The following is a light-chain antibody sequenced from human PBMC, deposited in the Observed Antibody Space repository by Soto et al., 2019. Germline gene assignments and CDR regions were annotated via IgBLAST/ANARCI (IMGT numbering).Light chain of an antibody. J-gene: IGLJ1*01. CDR1: NSDVGGYNY. CDR2: GVS. V-gene: IGLV2-11*01. CDR3: GSYTSRRTYV. Sequence: QSALTQPRSVSGSPGQSVTISCTGTNSDVGGYNYVSWYQQYPGKAPKLMISGVSERPSGVPDRFSGSKSGNTASLTISGLQAEDEADYYCGSYTSRRTYVFGTGTKLTVL.